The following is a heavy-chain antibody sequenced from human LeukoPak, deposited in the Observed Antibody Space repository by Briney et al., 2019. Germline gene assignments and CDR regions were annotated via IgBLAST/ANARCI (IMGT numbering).Heavy chain of an antibody. V-gene: IGHV3-21*01. CDR3: ARVGGNWNDADY. CDR1: GFTFSSYA. Sequence: GSLRLSCAASGFTFSSYAMHWVRQAPGKGLEWVSSISSSSSYIYYADSVKGRFTISRDNAKNSLYLQMNSLRAEDTAVYYCARVGGNWNDADYWGQGTLVTVSS. J-gene: IGHJ4*02. D-gene: IGHD1-1*01. CDR2: ISSSSSYI.